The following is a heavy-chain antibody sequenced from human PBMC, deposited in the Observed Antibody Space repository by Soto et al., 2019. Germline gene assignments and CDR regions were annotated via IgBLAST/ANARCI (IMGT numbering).Heavy chain of an antibody. CDR3: AKEMGDYYDSSGSWFDP. D-gene: IGHD3-22*01. Sequence: QSGGSLRLSCAASGFTFSSYVMSWVRQAPGKGLEWVSAISGSGGNTYYAASVKGRFTISRDNSKNTLFLQMNSLRAEDTALYFCAKEMGDYYDSSGSWFDPWGQGTLVTVSS. J-gene: IGHJ5*02. CDR2: ISGSGGNT. CDR1: GFTFSSYV. V-gene: IGHV3-23*01.